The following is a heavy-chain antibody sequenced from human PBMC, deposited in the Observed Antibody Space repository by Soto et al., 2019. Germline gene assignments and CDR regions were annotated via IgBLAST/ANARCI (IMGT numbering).Heavy chain of an antibody. V-gene: IGHV3-21*01. CDR2: IGISIGYI. Sequence: QLLESGGGLVQPGGSLRLSCTASGFNFNNQAMSWIRQAPGKGLEWVSTIGISIGYIYYGESVTGRFTISRDNAKNSLFLQMNSLRAEDTAVYFCGRNVLAVTEDAVDVWGQGTMVTVSS. D-gene: IGHD6-6*01. CDR3: GRNVLAVTEDAVDV. CDR1: GFNFNNQA. J-gene: IGHJ3*01.